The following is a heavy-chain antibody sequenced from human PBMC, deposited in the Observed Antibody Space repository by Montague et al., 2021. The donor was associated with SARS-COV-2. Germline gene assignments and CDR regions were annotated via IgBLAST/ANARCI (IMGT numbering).Heavy chain of an antibody. J-gene: IGHJ4*02. V-gene: IGHV6-1*01. CDR3: VRDTGSAQAGFDA. CDR2: TNYRSKCTS. CDR1: GDSVWINTAA. Sequence: CAISGDSVWINTAAWNWIRQSPSGGLEWLGRTNYRSKCTSDYATSAEGRISIYPDTSKNQFFLHLRSVTPEDTGVYYCVRDTGSAQAGFDAWGQGTLVTVSS. D-gene: IGHD4-17*01.